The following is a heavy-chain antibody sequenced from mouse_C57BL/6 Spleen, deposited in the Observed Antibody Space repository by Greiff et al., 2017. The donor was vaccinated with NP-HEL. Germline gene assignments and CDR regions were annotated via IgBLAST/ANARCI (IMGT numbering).Heavy chain of an antibody. Sequence: EVMLVESEGGLVQPGRSMKLSCTASGFTFSDYYMAWVRQVPEKGLEWVANINYDGSSTYYLDSLKSRFIISRDNAKNILYLQMSSLKSEDTATYYCARDLYDGYYGGAMDYWGQGTSVTVSS. V-gene: IGHV5-16*01. J-gene: IGHJ4*01. CDR2: INYDGSST. D-gene: IGHD2-3*01. CDR1: GFTFSDYY. CDR3: ARDLYDGYYGGAMDY.